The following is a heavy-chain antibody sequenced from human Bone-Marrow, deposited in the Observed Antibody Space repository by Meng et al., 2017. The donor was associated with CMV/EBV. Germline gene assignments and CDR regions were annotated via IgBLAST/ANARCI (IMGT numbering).Heavy chain of an antibody. CDR1: GFTFSSYW. Sequence: GESLKISCAASGFTFSSYWMSWVRQAPGKGLEWVANIKQDGSEKYYVDSVRGRFTISRDNAKNSLYLQMNSLRAEDTAVYYCASKGDYLGTWGQGTLVTVSS. V-gene: IGHV3-7*01. D-gene: IGHD4-17*01. J-gene: IGHJ5*02. CDR3: ASKGDYLGT. CDR2: IKQDGSEK.